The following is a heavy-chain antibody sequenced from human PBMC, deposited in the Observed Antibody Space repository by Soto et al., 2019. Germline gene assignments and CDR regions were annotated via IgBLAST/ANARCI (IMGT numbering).Heavy chain of an antibody. V-gene: IGHV4-34*01. D-gene: IGHD3-10*01. CDR2: INHSGST. CDR1: GGSFSGYY. J-gene: IGHJ6*02. CDR3: AKSSVRRAYYYGMDV. Sequence: KSSETLSLTCAVYGGSFSGYYWSWIRQPPGKGLEWIGEINHSGSTNYNPSLKSRVTISVDTSKNQFSLKLSSVTAADTAVYYCAKSSVRRAYYYGMDVWGQGTTVTV.